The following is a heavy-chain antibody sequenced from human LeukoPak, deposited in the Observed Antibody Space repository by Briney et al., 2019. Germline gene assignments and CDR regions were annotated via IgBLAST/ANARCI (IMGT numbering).Heavy chain of an antibody. CDR2: IIPIFGTA. Sequence: ASVKVSCKASGGTFSSYAISWVRQAPGQGLEWMGGIIPIFGTANYAQKFQGRVTITTDESTSTAYMELSSLRSEDTAVYYSASSRVGYRRGPKSAEYSQHWDQGTLVTVSS. V-gene: IGHV1-69*05. CDR3: ASSRVGYRRGPKSAEYSQH. D-gene: IGHD5-24*01. J-gene: IGHJ1*01. CDR1: GGTFSSYA.